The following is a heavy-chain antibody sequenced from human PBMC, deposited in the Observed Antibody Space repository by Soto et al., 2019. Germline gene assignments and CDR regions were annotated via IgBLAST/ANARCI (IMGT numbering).Heavy chain of an antibody. Sequence: SETLSLTYTVSYASSNNYNWGWILQPPGKGLEWIGCIYYSGVTNYNPSLKSRVTISVDTPKNQLSLKLNSVTAADTAVYYCARVAADIASWLDPWGQGTLVTVSS. CDR2: IYYSGVT. CDR1: YASSNNYN. CDR3: ARVAADIASWLDP. V-gene: IGHV4-59*01. D-gene: IGHD5-12*01. J-gene: IGHJ5*02.